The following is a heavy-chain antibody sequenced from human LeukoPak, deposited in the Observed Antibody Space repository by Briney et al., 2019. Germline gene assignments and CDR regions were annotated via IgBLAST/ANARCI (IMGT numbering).Heavy chain of an antibody. J-gene: IGHJ6*02. Sequence: SQTLSLTCTVSGGSISSGDYYWSWLRQPPGTGLEWIGYIYYSGSTYYNPSLKSRVTISVDTSKNQFSLKLSSVTAADTAVYYCARVNYAYYYGMDVWGQGTTVTVSS. V-gene: IGHV4-30-4*01. CDR1: GGSISSGDYY. CDR3: ARVNYAYYYGMDV. D-gene: IGHD4-11*01. CDR2: IYYSGST.